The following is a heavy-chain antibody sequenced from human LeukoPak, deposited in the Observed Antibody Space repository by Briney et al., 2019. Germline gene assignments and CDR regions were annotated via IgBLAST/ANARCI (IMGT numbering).Heavy chain of an antibody. J-gene: IGHJ3*02. CDR1: GGTFSSYA. D-gene: IGHD4-17*01. CDR3: ARDQNDYGDYEDAFDI. V-gene: IGHV1-69*13. CDR2: IIPIFGTA. Sequence: GASVKVSCKASGGTFSSYAISWVREAPGQGLEWIEVIIPIFGTANYAQKFQGRVTITADDSTSKAYMELSSLRSEDTTVYYCARDQNDYGDYEDAFDIWGQGTMVTVSS.